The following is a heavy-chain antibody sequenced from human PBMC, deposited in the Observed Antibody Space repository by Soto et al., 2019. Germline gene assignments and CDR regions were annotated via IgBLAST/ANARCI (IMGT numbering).Heavy chain of an antibody. CDR2: ISYDGSNN. CDR3: VKNQVVGGQYYGTSEFVF. V-gene: IGHV3-30*18. Sequence: QVSLVESGGGVVQYGRSLRLSCAASGFACRSYGMHWVRQAPGKGLQSVAFISYDGSNNNYADSVKGRFTVSRDNSKTSLHLQMDSMKNGDTAVYYGVKNQVVGGQYYGTSEFVFWGPGALVTGSS. D-gene: IGHD3-10*01. J-gene: IGHJ4*02. CDR1: GFACRSYG.